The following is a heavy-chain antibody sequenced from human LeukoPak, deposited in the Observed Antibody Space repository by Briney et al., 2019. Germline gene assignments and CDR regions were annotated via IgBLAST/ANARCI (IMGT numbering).Heavy chain of an antibody. CDR3: ARGVAVANWFDP. J-gene: IGHJ5*02. V-gene: IGHV1-18*01. Sequence: ASVKVSCKASGYTFTSYGISWVRQAPGQGLEWMGWISAYNGITNYAQKLQGRVTMATDTSTSTAYMELRSLRSDDTAVYYCARGVAVANWFDPWGQGTLVTVSS. CDR1: GYTFTSYG. D-gene: IGHD6-19*01. CDR2: ISAYNGIT.